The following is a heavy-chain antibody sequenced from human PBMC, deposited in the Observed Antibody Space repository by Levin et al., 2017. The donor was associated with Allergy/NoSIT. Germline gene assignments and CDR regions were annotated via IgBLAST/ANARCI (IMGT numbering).Heavy chain of an antibody. Sequence: ASVKVSCKASGYTFTSYGISWVRQAPGQGLEWMGWISAYNGNTNYAQKLQGRVTMTTDTSTSTAYMELRSLRSDDTAVYYCARVERGSSWYRFLNYFDYWGQGTLVTVSS. CDR2: ISAYNGNT. D-gene: IGHD6-13*01. J-gene: IGHJ4*02. CDR1: GYTFTSYG. V-gene: IGHV1-18*01. CDR3: ARVERGSSWYRFLNYFDY.